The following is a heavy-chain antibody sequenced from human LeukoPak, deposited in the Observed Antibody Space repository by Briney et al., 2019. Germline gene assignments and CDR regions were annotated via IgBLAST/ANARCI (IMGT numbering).Heavy chain of an antibody. CDR3: TRAAGRGWSQGWFDP. CDR1: GGSFSGYY. CDR2: INHSGST. Sequence: SETLSLTCAVYGGSFSGYYWSWIRQPPGKGLEWIGEINHSGSTNYNPSLKSRVTISVDTSKNQFSLKLSSVTAADTAVYYCTRAAGRGWSQGWFDPWGQGTLVTVSS. D-gene: IGHD2-15*01. J-gene: IGHJ5*02. V-gene: IGHV4-34*01.